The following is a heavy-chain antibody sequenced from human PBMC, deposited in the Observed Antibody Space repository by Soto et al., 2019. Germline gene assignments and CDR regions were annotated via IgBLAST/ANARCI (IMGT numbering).Heavy chain of an antibody. J-gene: IGHJ5*02. CDR2: IYWNDDK. Sequence: QITLKESGPTLVKPTQTLTLTCTFSGFSLSTSGVGVGWIRQPPGKALEWLALIYWNDDKRYSPSLKSRLTITKDTTKHQVVLTMTNMDPVDTATYYCARSQGGFGELLSAWCDHWGQGTLVTVSS. V-gene: IGHV2-5*01. CDR1: GFSLSTSGVG. CDR3: ARSQGGFGELLSAWCDH. D-gene: IGHD3-10*01.